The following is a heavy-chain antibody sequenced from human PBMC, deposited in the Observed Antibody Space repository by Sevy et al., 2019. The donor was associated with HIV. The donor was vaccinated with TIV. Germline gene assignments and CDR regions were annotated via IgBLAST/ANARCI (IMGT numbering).Heavy chain of an antibody. CDR2: ISGSGGST. V-gene: IGHV3-23*01. CDR1: GFTFSSYA. CDR3: AKVRSQLLVGAYYFDY. D-gene: IGHD1-26*01. J-gene: IGHJ4*02. Sequence: GGSLRLSCAASGFTFSSYAMSWVRQAPGKGLEWVSAISGSGGSTCYADSVKGRFTISRDNSKNTLYLQMNSLRAEDTAVYYCAKVRSQLLVGAYYFDYWGQGTLVTVSS.